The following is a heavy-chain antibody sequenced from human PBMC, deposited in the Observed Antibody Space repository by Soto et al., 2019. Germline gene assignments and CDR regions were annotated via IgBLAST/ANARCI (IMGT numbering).Heavy chain of an antibody. J-gene: IGHJ4*02. V-gene: IGHV1-3*01. Sequence: GASVKVSCKASGYTFTSYAMHWVRQAPGQRLEWMGWINAGNGNTKYSQKFQGRVTITRDTSASTSYMELSSLRSEDTAVYYCAREGYPNDSSGYFRYWGQGTLVTVSS. CDR3: AREGYPNDSSGYFRY. D-gene: IGHD3-22*01. CDR1: GYTFTSYA. CDR2: INAGNGNT.